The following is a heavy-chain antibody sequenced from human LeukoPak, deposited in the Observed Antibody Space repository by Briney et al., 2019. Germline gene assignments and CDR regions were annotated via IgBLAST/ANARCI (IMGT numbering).Heavy chain of an antibody. CDR1: GGSISSYY. D-gene: IGHD5-12*01. V-gene: IGHV4-59*01. CDR2: IYYSGST. J-gene: IGHJ4*02. CDR3: ARFLGGYSALTPYYFDY. Sequence: KPSETLSLTCTVSGGSISSYYWSWIRQPPGKGLEWIGYIYYSGSTNCNPSLKSRVTISVDTSKNQFSLKLSSVTAADTAVYYCARFLGGYSALTPYYFDYWGQGTLVTVSS.